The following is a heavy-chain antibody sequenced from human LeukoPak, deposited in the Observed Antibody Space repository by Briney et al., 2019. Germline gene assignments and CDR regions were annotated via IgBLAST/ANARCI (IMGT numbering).Heavy chain of an antibody. D-gene: IGHD6-13*01. V-gene: IGHV4-59*01. CDR2: IYYSGST. CDR3: ARNFPGYSITWSFGGAFDI. Sequence: SETLSLTCTVSGGSFSNYYWSWIRQPPGKGLEWIGFIYYSGSTNYNPSLKSRVTVSVDTSKNQFSLELSSVTAADTAVYYCARNFPGYSITWSFGGAFDIWGQGTVVTVSS. CDR1: GGSFSNYY. J-gene: IGHJ3*02.